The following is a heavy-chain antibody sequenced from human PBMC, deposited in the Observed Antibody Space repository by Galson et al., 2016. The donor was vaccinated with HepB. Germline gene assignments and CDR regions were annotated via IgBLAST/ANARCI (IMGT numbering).Heavy chain of an antibody. Sequence: TLSLTCAVSGDSVSSLGYSWTWIRQPPGKGLEWIGYIYHSGGTYYTPSLNSRVSISMDRSKNQFSLRVTSVTAADTAVYYCSRGGGFGECAHWGQGILVTVSS. CDR3: SRGGGFGECAH. V-gene: IGHV4-30-2*01. J-gene: IGHJ4*02. D-gene: IGHD3-10*01. CDR1: GDSVSSLGYS. CDR2: IYHSGGT.